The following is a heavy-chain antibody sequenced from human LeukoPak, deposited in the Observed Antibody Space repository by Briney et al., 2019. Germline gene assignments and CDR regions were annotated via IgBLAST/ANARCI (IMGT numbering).Heavy chain of an antibody. CDR2: INPNSGGT. CDR1: GYTFTGYY. D-gene: IGHD2-2*02. Sequence: ASVKVSCKASGYTFTGYYMHWVRQAPGQGLEWMGWINPNSGGTNYAQKLQGRVTMTRDTSISTAYMELSRMRSDDTAVYYCARDEPFDCSSTSCYTGAFDYWGQGTLVTVSS. J-gene: IGHJ4*02. CDR3: ARDEPFDCSSTSCYTGAFDY. V-gene: IGHV1-2*02.